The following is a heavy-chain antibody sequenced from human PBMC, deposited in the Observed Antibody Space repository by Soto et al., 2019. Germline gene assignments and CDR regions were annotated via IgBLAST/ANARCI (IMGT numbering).Heavy chain of an antibody. D-gene: IGHD2-2*01. V-gene: IGHV3-21*01. CDR3: EREVSIIIPAGSGC. CDR2: ISKSDST. CDR1: GFAFNNYG. Sequence: GGSLRLSCTVSGFAFNNYGINWVRQAPGKGLEWVSSISKSDSTYYSNSVTGRFTISRDNAKNAVSLQMNTRRVEHTAVDYWEREVSIIIPAGSGCRGQGTLVTVSS. J-gene: IGHJ4*02.